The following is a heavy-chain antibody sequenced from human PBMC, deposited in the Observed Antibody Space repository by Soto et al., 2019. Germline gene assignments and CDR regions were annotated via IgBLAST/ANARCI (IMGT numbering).Heavy chain of an antibody. D-gene: IGHD3-16*01. Sequence: QVQLVESGGGVVQPGRSLRLSCEASGFTFSTYGMHWVRQAPGKGLEWVAVIWYDGSNKYYGDSVKGRFTISRDNSKEMLYLQMNSLRAEDTAVYYCARAVGPFDYWGQGTLVTVSS. V-gene: IGHV3-33*01. CDR3: ARAVGPFDY. J-gene: IGHJ4*02. CDR2: IWYDGSNK. CDR1: GFTFSTYG.